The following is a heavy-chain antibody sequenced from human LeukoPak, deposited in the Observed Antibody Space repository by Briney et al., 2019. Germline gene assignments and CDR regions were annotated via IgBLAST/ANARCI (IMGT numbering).Heavy chain of an antibody. Sequence: GGSLRLSCAASGFTFRSYSTNWVRQAPGKGLEWVSYISRSSFTIYYADSVKGRFTISRDNAKNSLYLQMNSLRAEDTAVYYCARDDRESQTDYWGQGTLVTVSS. CDR2: ISRSSFTI. V-gene: IGHV3-48*01. CDR3: ARDDRESQTDY. J-gene: IGHJ4*02. D-gene: IGHD1-26*01. CDR1: GFTFRSYS.